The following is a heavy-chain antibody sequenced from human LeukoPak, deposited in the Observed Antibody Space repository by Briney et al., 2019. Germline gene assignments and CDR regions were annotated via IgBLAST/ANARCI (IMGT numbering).Heavy chain of an antibody. CDR3: ARAPPSIAVAGTNWFDP. J-gene: IGHJ5*02. V-gene: IGHV1-69*13. CDR2: IIPIFGTA. Sequence: SVKVSCKASGGTFSSYAISWVRQAPGQGLEWMGGIIPIFGTANYAQKFQGRVTITADESTSTAYMELSSLRSEDTAVYYCARAPPSIAVAGTNWFDPWGREPWSPSPQ. D-gene: IGHD6-19*01. CDR1: GGTFSSYA.